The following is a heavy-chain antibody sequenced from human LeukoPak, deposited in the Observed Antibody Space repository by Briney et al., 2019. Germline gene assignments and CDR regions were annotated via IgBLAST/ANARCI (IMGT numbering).Heavy chain of an antibody. CDR3: ARGTEYYDSSGYYQFFDY. V-gene: IGHV4-39*07. CDR1: GGSISSSSYY. CDR2: IYYSGSN. Sequence: PSETLSLTCTVSGGSISSSSYYCGWIRQPPGKGLEWIGSIYYSGSNYYNPSLKRRVTISVDTSENQFSLKLSSMTAADTAVYYCARGTEYYDSSGYYQFFDYWGQGTLVTVSS. D-gene: IGHD3-22*01. J-gene: IGHJ4*02.